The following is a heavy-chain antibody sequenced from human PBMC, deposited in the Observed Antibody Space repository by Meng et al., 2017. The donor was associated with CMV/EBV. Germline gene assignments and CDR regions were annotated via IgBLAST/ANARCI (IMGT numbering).Heavy chain of an antibody. J-gene: IGHJ4*02. CDR1: GFTFRDYY. V-gene: IGHV3-73*01. CDR3: TRQRSRVFDY. Sequence: SCAASGFTFRDYYMSWIRQAPGKGLGWVGRIRSKANSYATAYAASVKGRFTISRDDSKNTAYLQMNSLKTEDTAVYYCTRQRSRVFDYWGQGTLVTVSS. D-gene: IGHD3-3*01. CDR2: IRSKANSYAT.